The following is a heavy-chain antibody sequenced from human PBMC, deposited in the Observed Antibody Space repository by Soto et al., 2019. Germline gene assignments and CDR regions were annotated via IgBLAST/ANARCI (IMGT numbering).Heavy chain of an antibody. CDR3: ARDRLANWFDP. Sequence: SETLSLTCAVSGGSLSGSNWWSWFRQPPGKALEWLGEIFYSGSTKYNPSLNSRVTISVDPSKNQFSLKLSSVTAADTAVYYCARDRLANWFDPWGQGTLVTVSS. J-gene: IGHJ5*02. D-gene: IGHD3-9*01. CDR1: GGSLSGSNW. V-gene: IGHV4-4*02. CDR2: IFYSGST.